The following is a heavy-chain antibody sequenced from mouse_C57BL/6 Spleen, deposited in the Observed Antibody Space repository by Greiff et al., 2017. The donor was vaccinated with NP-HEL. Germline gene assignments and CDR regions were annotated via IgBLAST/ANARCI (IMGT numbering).Heavy chain of an antibody. CDR3: ARDYDFPWFAY. J-gene: IGHJ3*01. V-gene: IGHV1-76*01. CDR2: IYPGSGNT. D-gene: IGHD2-4*01. CDR1: GYTFTDYY. Sequence: VQLQQSGAELVRPGASVKLSCKASGYTFTDYYINWVKQRPGQGLEWIARIYPGSGNTYYNEKFKGKATLTAEKSSSTAYMQLSSLTSEDSAVYFCARDYDFPWFAYWGQGTLVTVSA.